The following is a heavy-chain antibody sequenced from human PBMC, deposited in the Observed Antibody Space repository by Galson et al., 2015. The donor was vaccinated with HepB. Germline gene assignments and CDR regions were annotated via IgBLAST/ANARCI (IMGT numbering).Heavy chain of an antibody. J-gene: IGHJ4*02. Sequence: SLRLSCAASEFSVSNNYMTWVRQAPGKGLQWVSILYSGGSAYYADSVRGRFTTARDSSENTVSLEMDSLRVEDTAVYYCARSYYGYFDFWGQGVLVTVSS. V-gene: IGHV3-66*01. CDR3: ARSYYGYFDF. CDR2: LYSGGSA. CDR1: EFSVSNNY. D-gene: IGHD3-10*01.